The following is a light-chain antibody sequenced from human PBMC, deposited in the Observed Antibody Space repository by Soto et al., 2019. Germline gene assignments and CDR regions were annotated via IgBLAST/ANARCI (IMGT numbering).Light chain of an antibody. J-gene: IGLJ2*01. Sequence: QSVLTQPPSVSAAPGQKVTISCSGSSSNIGNNYVSWYRQLPGTAPKLLIYDNNKRPSGTPDRFSGSKSGTSATLGITGLQTGDEADYYCGTWDSSLSGVVFGGGTKVTVL. CDR1: SSNIGNNY. CDR3: GTWDSSLSGVV. V-gene: IGLV1-51*01. CDR2: DNN.